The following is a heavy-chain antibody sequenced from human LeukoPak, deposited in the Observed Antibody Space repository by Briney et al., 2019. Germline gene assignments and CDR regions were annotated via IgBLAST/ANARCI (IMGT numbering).Heavy chain of an antibody. CDR1: GGSISSYY. CDR3: AREGYDSSGYPYDAFDI. J-gene: IGHJ3*02. CDR2: IYYSGST. V-gene: IGHV4-59*01. Sequence: PSETLSLTCTVSGGSISSYYWSWIRQPPGKGLEWIGYIYYSGSTNYNPSLKSRVTISVDTSKNQFSLKLSSVTAADTAVYYCAREGYDSSGYPYDAFDIWGQGTMVTVSS. D-gene: IGHD3-22*01.